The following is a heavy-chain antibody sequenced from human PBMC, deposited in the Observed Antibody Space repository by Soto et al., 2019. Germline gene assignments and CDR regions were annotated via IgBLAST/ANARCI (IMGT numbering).Heavy chain of an antibody. CDR3: TRELNTESSAYYSFAY. J-gene: IGHJ4*02. CDR1: GYTFTAYG. Sequence: QVQLVQAGPEVKMPGASVKVSCNTSGYTFTAYGLAWLRQAPGQRPEWMGWVSTNDDRTNYAQKFQGRVTMTTDRSTTTTYMELRSLRADDTAVYYCTRELNTESSAYYSFAYWGQGTLVTVSS. D-gene: IGHD3-22*01. V-gene: IGHV1-18*01. CDR2: VSTNDDRT.